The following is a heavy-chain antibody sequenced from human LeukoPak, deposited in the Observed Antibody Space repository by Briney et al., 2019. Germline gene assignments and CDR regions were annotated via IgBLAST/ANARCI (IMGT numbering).Heavy chain of an antibody. CDR3: TTEGVVVVPAAINWFDP. Sequence: GGSLRLSCEGSGFSFTNAWMSWVRQAPGKGLEWVGRIKSKTDGGTTDYAAPVKGRFTISRDDSKNTLYLQMNSLKTEDTAVYYCTTEGVVVVPAAINWFDPWGQGTLVTVSS. D-gene: IGHD2-2*01. J-gene: IGHJ5*02. V-gene: IGHV3-15*01. CDR1: GFSFTNAW. CDR2: IKSKTDGGTT.